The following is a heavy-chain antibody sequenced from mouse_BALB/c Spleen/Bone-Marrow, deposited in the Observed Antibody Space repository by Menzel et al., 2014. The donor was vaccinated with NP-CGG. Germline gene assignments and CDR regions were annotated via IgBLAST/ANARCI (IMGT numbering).Heavy chain of an antibody. CDR2: IDPYDSET. Sequence: GAELVRPGASVKLSCKASGYTFTNYWMNWVKQRPEQGLEWIGRIDPYDSETHSNQKFKDKAILTVDKSSSTAYMQLSSLTSEDSAVYYCARWGTTVVDYFDVWGAGTTVPVSS. D-gene: IGHD1-1*01. CDR1: GYTFTNYW. CDR3: ARWGTTVVDYFDV. V-gene: IGHV1-74*04. J-gene: IGHJ1*02.